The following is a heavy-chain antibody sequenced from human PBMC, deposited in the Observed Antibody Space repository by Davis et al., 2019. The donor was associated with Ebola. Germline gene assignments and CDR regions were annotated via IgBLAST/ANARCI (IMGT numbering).Heavy chain of an antibody. Sequence: DSVKGRFTISRDNSKNTLYLQMNSLRAEDTAVYYCARTYYYDSRGYRNAFDIWGQGTMVTVSS. CDR3: ARTYYYDSRGYRNAFDI. D-gene: IGHD3-22*01. V-gene: IGHV3-30*01. J-gene: IGHJ3*02.